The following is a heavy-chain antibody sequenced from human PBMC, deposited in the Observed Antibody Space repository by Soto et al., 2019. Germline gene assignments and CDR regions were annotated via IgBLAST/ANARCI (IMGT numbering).Heavy chain of an antibody. V-gene: IGHV4-61*08. CDR1: GGSVSSGDHY. CDR3: ARDSHYGSSDYYYNWLDP. Sequence: PSETLSLTCAVSGGSVSSGDHYWSWIRQPPGKGLESIAYMLYSGSTKYNPSLKSRVALSIDMSKRQVSLKLSSVTAADTAVYYCARDSHYGSSDYYYNWLDPWGQGTLVTVS. J-gene: IGHJ5*02. CDR2: MLYSGST. D-gene: IGHD3-22*01.